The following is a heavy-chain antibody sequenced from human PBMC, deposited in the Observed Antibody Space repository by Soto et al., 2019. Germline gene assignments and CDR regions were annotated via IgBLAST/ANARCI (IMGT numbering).Heavy chain of an antibody. CDR1: GFTLSDYY. D-gene: IGHD3-10*01. CDR3: ARRTMGNYYYMDV. V-gene: IGHV3-11*01. J-gene: IGHJ6*03. Sequence: QVQLVESGGGLVKPGGSLRLSCVASGFTLSDYYMSWIRQAPGKGLEWVSYISSSGTIDNYADSVKGRFTISRDNATNSLFLQMNVLRAEDTSVYYCARRTMGNYYYMDVWGKGTTVTVSS. CDR2: ISSSGTID.